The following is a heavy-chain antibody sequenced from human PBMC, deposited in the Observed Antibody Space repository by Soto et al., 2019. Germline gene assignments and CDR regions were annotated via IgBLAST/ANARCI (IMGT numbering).Heavy chain of an antibody. Sequence: GESLKISCAASGFTFSSYSMNWVRQAPGKGLEWVSYISSSSSTIYYADSVKGRFTISRDNAKNSLYLQMNSLRAEDTAVYYCARDLVVPYWGQGTLVTVSS. J-gene: IGHJ4*02. V-gene: IGHV3-48*01. D-gene: IGHD2-15*01. CDR1: GFTFSSYS. CDR2: ISSSSSTI. CDR3: ARDLVVPY.